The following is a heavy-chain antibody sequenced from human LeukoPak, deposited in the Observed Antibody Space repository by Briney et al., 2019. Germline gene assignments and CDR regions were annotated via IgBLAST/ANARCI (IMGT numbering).Heavy chain of an antibody. CDR1: GFTFSSYG. J-gene: IGHJ4*02. CDR2: IRYDGSNK. Sequence: GGSLRLSCAASGFTFSSYGMHWVRQAPGKGLEWVAFIRYDGSNKYYADSVKGRFTISRDNSKNTLYLQINSLRAEHTAVYYCAKDGDFWSGYYPEGVAYWGQGTLVTVSS. V-gene: IGHV3-30*02. CDR3: AKDGDFWSGYYPEGVAY. D-gene: IGHD3-3*01.